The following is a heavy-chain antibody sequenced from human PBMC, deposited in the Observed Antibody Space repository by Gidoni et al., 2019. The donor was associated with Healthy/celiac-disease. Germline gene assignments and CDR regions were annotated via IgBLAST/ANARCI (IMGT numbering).Heavy chain of an antibody. V-gene: IGHV1-69*06. J-gene: IGHJ3*02. CDR2: LIPIFGTA. D-gene: IGHD1-26*01. CDR3: ARDLNSFIVGATGGDAFDI. CDR1: GVSFSSSA. Sequence: HVQLVQSGAEVQQPRSSVKLSCKSSGVSFSSSAIRWVRQAPGQGREWMGGLIPIFGTANYAQKFQGRVTITADKSTSTAYMELSSLRSEDTAVYYCARDLNSFIVGATGGDAFDIWGQGTMVTVSS.